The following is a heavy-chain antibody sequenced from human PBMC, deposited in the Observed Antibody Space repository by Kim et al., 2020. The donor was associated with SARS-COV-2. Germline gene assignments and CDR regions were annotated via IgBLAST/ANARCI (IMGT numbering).Heavy chain of an antibody. Sequence: GGSLRLSCAASGFTFSSYWMSWVRQAPGKGLEWVANIKQDGSEKYYVDSVKGHITISRDNAKNSLYLQMNSLRAEDTAVYYCARVPRYCSCGSCYNIDYWGQGTLVTVSS. CDR2: IKQDGSEK. D-gene: IGHD2-15*01. CDR1: GFTFSSYW. J-gene: IGHJ4*02. V-gene: IGHV3-7*01. CDR3: ARVPRYCSCGSCYNIDY.